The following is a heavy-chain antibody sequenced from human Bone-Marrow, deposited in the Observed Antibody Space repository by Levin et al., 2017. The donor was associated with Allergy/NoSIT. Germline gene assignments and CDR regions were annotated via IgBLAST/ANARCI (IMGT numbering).Heavy chain of an antibody. Sequence: LSLTCAASGFTFTSYAMSWVRQAPGKGLEWVSTIGVRGSGTYYADSVKGRFTISRDNSKNTLHLHMNSLRAEDTAIYYCAKDRSVVVVAAELDYWGQGTLVTVSS. V-gene: IGHV3-23*01. CDR3: AKDRSVVVVAAELDY. J-gene: IGHJ4*02. CDR2: IGVRGSGT. CDR1: GFTFTSYA. D-gene: IGHD2-15*01.